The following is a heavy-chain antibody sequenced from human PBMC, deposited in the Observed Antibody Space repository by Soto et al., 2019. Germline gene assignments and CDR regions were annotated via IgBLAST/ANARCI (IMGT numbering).Heavy chain of an antibody. V-gene: IGHV4-39*01. CDR1: GGSISSSSYY. J-gene: IGHJ5*02. Sequence: QPQLQESGPGLVKPSETLSLTCIVSGGSISSSSYYWGWIRQPPGNGLGWIGSIYYSGSTHYNPSLRCRVTIYVVTSKHQFSLMLSSVTAADTAVYYCARWTLGNWFDPWGQGTLVTVSS. CDR2: IYYSGST. CDR3: ARWTLGNWFDP.